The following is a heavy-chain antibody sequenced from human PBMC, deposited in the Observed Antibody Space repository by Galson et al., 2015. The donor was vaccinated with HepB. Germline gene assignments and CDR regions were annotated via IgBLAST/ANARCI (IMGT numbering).Heavy chain of an antibody. CDR1: GFTFGDYA. D-gene: IGHD3-22*01. Sequence: SLRLSCAASGFTFGDYAMSWVRQAPGKGLEWVGFIRSKAYGGTTEYAASVKGRFTISRDDSKSIAYLQMNSLKTEDTAVYYCTTDSALIGLFRGADDAFDIWGKGTMGTVSS. J-gene: IGHJ3*02. CDR3: TTDSALIGLFRGADDAFDI. V-gene: IGHV3-49*04. CDR2: IRSKAYGGTT.